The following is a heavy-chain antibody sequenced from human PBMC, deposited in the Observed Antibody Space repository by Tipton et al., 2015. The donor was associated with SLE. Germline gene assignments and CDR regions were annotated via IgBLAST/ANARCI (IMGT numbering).Heavy chain of an antibody. CDR1: GGSFSGYY. CDR2: INHSGST. Sequence: TLSLTCAVYGGSFSGYYWSWIRQPPGKGLEWIGKINHSGSTNYNQSLKSRVTISVDTSKNQFSLKLSSVTAADTAVYYCARGAVPFDLWGRGTLVTVSS. V-gene: IGHV4-34*01. J-gene: IGHJ2*01. D-gene: IGHD6-19*01. CDR3: ARGAVPFDL.